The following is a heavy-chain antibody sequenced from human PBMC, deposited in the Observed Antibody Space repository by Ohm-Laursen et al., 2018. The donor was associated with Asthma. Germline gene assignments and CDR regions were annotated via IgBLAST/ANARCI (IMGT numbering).Heavy chain of an antibody. CDR2: IYYSGST. D-gene: IGHD6-13*01. CDR3: ARDQAYSSSWSREDYYYGMDV. J-gene: IGHJ6*02. V-gene: IGHV4-59*01. CDR1: GGSISSYY. Sequence: GTLSLTCTVSGGSISSYYWSWIRQPPGKGLEWIGYIYYSGSTNYNPSLKSRVTISVDTSKNQFSLKLSSVTAADTAVYYCARDQAYSSSWSREDYYYGMDVWGQGTTVTVSS.